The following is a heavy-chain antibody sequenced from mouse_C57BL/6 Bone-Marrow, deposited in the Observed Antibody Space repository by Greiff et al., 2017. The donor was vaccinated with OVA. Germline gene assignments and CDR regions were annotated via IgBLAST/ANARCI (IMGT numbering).Heavy chain of an antibody. CDR3: ARYDGYYHY. CDR2: IHPNSGST. V-gene: IGHV1-64*01. J-gene: IGHJ2*01. CDR1: GYTFTSYW. D-gene: IGHD2-3*01. Sequence: QVHVKQPGAELVKPGASVKLSCKASGYTFTSYWMHWVKQRPGQGLEWIGMIHPNSGSTNYNEKFKSKATLTVDKSSSTAYMQLSSLTSEDSAVYYCARYDGYYHYWGQGTTLTVSS.